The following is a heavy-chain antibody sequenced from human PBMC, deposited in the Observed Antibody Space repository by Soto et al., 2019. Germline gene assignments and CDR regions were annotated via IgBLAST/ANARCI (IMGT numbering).Heavy chain of an antibody. CDR3: ATLLGSHQHYYFGIDV. CDR1: GYSMTSGGYY. J-gene: IGHJ6*02. D-gene: IGHD2-2*01. CDR2: IYYSGGT. Sequence: QMQLQESGPELVKPSQTLSLICTVSGYSMTSGGYYWSWIRHLPGKGLEWIGYIYYSGGTQFNPSLKSRVSMSGDTSKNQFSLRLSSVTAADTAVYYCATLLGSHQHYYFGIDVWGQGTTVTVSS. V-gene: IGHV4-31*03.